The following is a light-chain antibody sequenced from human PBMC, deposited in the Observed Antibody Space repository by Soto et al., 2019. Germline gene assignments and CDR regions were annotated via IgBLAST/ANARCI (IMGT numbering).Light chain of an antibody. CDR2: DAS. CDR3: QQLHDYTIT. Sequence: DIQMTHSPSSLSASVGDRVTISCQASQDINKYLNWYQQKPGKAPKLLXYDASNLQSGVPSSFSGSGSGTDFTLTISSLQNEDVATYYCQQLHDYTITFGQGTRLEIK. J-gene: IGKJ5*01. V-gene: IGKV1-33*01. CDR1: QDINKY.